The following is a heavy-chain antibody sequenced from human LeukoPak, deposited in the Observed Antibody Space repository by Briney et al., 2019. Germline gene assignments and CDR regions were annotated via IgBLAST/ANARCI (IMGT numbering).Heavy chain of an antibody. J-gene: IGHJ4*02. Sequence: ASVKVSCKASGYTFTGYYMHWVRQAPGQGLEWMGWINPNSGGTNYAQKFQGRVTMTRDTFISTAYMELSRLRSDDTAVYYCARVKNYYDSSGYLYYFDYWGRGTLVTVSS. CDR2: INPNSGGT. CDR1: GYTFTGYY. CDR3: ARVKNYYDSSGYLYYFDY. D-gene: IGHD3-22*01. V-gene: IGHV1-2*02.